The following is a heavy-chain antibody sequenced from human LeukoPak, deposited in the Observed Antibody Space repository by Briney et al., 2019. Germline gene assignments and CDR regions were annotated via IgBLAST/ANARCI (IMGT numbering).Heavy chain of an antibody. CDR2: IYYSGST. CDR1: GGSISSSSYY. V-gene: IGHV4-39*07. J-gene: IGHJ5*02. Sequence: PSETLSLTCTVSGGSISSSSYYWGWIRQPPGKGLEWIGSIYYSGSTYYNPSLKSRVTISVDTSKNQFSLKLSSVTAADTAVYYCARYCSGGSCYREFDPWGQGTLVIVSS. D-gene: IGHD2-15*01. CDR3: ARYCSGGSCYREFDP.